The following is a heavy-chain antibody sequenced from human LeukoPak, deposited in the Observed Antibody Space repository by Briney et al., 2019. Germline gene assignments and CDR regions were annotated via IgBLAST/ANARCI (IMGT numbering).Heavy chain of an antibody. CDR3: ARGGGVFTIFGGPG. Sequence: GGSLRLSCAASGFTFSNYWMSWVRQAPGKGLEWVANIKQDGSEKYYVDSVKGRFTISRDNAKDSVYLQINSLRAEDTAVYYCARGGGVFTIFGGPGGGRGTMVTVSS. CDR1: GFTFSNYW. CDR2: IKQDGSEK. D-gene: IGHD3-3*01. J-gene: IGHJ3*01. V-gene: IGHV3-7*01.